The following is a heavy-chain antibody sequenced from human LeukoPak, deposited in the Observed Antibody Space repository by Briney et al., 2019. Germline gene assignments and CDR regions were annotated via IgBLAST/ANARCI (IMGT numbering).Heavy chain of an antibody. V-gene: IGHV4-39*01. CDR3: ARSEGRLDY. CDR1: GGSISSSEYY. J-gene: IGHJ4*02. D-gene: IGHD6-6*01. Sequence: SETLSLTCIVSGGSISSSEYYWGWIRQPPGKGLEWIASINYSGRTYYNVSLKSRVSISVDASKNQFSLQLSSVTAADTAVYYCARSEGRLDYWGQGTLVTVSS. CDR2: INYSGRT.